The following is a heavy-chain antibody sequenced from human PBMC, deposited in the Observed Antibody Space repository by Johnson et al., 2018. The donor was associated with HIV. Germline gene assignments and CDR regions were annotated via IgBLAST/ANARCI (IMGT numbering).Heavy chain of an antibody. Sequence: QVQLMESGGGLAQPAWSPRLSCAAFQFTFSSYYMNCVRQAPGKGLEWVAVISYDGSNKYYADSVKGRFTISRDNSKNTLYMQMNSLRGEDTAVYYCAKEAITMEVDIWGQGTMVTVSS. CDR3: AKEAITMEVDI. J-gene: IGHJ3*02. CDR1: QFTFSSYY. D-gene: IGHD1-14*01. V-gene: IGHV3-30*18. CDR2: ISYDGSNK.